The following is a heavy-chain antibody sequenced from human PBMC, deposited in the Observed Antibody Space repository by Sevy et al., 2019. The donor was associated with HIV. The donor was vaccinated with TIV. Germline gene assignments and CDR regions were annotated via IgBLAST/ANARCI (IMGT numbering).Heavy chain of an antibody. CDR3: ARMVSGGLRWELIKENAFDI. J-gene: IGHJ3*02. D-gene: IGHD4-17*01. Sequence: GGSLRLSCEASGFAFRDSAIHWVRQSPGKGLEWVALISHGGSYEYYVDSVKGRFTVSSDRSTNILYLQMDSLRAEDTAVYYCARMVSGGLRWELIKENAFDIWGQGTAVTVSS. CDR2: ISHGGSYE. CDR1: GFAFRDSA. V-gene: IGHV3-30-3*01.